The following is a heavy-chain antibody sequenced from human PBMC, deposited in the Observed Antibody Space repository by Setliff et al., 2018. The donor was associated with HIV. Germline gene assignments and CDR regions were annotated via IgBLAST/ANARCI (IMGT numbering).Heavy chain of an antibody. Sequence: SETLSLTFTVSGGSISTYYWSWIRQSPGKGLEWIGYIYYSGSTKYNPSLKSRLTISVDTSKNQFSLKLRSVTAADTAFYYCARGVTHPPPFGAFDIWGLGTLVTV. CDR3: ARGVTHPPPFGAFDI. J-gene: IGHJ3*02. V-gene: IGHV4-59*01. D-gene: IGHD5-18*01. CDR1: GGSISTYY. CDR2: IYYSGST.